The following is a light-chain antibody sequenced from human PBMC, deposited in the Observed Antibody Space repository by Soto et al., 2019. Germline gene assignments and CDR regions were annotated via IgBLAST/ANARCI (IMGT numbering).Light chain of an antibody. V-gene: IGKV3-20*01. Sequence: EIVLTQSPGTLSLSPGERATLSCRASQSVSNNYLAWYQQKPGQAPRLLIYGASNRATDIPDRFSGSGSGTDFTLTISRLEPEDFAVYYCQQYNSSPRMYTFGQGTKLEIK. J-gene: IGKJ2*01. CDR3: QQYNSSPRMYT. CDR1: QSVSNNY. CDR2: GAS.